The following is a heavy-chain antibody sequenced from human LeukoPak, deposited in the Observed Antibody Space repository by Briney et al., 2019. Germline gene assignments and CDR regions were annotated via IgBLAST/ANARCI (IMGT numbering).Heavy chain of an antibody. CDR3: ARVRYSDSSVLTRKRSYYFDY. V-gene: IGHV4-59*11. Sequence: SETLSLTCTVSGGSISSHYWSWIRQSPGKGLEWIGFMHYRGNTNYNPSLKSRVTMSVDTSKNQFSLKLSSVTAADTAVYYCARVRYSDSSVLTRKRSYYFDYWGQGTLVTVSS. CDR1: GGSISSHY. D-gene: IGHD3-22*01. J-gene: IGHJ4*02. CDR2: MHYRGNT.